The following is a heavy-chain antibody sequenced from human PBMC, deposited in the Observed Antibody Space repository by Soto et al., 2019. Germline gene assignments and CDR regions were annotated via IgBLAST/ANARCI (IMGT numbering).Heavy chain of an antibody. V-gene: IGHV1-69*01. CDR1: GDTFSTYV. J-gene: IGHJ4*02. Sequence: QVQLVQSGPEVKKPGSSVKVSCKASGDTFSTYVISWVRQAPGQGLEWMGGIIPILGPANYAQKFQGRVTITADESTSTSYMELSSLTSEDTAVYYCARKAGRADSGYYYILDVWGQGPLVTVSS. CDR3: ARKAGRADSGYYYILDV. D-gene: IGHD3-22*01. CDR2: IIPILGPA.